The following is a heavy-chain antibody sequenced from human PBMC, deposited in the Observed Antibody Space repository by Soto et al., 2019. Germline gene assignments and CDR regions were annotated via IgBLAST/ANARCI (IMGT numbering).Heavy chain of an antibody. CDR3: GTVVILVPTASTDYYYHVDV. V-gene: IGHV1-69*01. CDR2: IIPIVGTG. Sequence: QVQLVQSGAEVRKPGSSVTVSCKASGGTFSNYAISWVRQAPGQGLEWMGGIIPIVGTGSYAQKVQGRVTITANEPKTTAYMELSRLRFEDTAVYYWGTVVILVPTASTDYYYHVDVWGPGTTVTVSS. D-gene: IGHD2-2*01. J-gene: IGHJ6*02. CDR1: GGTFSNYA.